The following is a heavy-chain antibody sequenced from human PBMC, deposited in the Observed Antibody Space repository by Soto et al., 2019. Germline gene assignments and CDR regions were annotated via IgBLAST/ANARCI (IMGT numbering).Heavy chain of an antibody. D-gene: IGHD4-17*01. J-gene: IGHJ3*02. CDR2: ISYDGSNK. CDR3: ASLPITVVDAFDI. Sequence: QVQLVESGGGVVQPGRSLRLSCAASGFTFSSYGMHWVRQAPGKGLEWVAVISYDGSNKYYADSVKGRFTISRDNSKNPLYLQMNSLRAEDTAVYYCASLPITVVDAFDIWGQGTMVTVSS. V-gene: IGHV3-30*03. CDR1: GFTFSSYG.